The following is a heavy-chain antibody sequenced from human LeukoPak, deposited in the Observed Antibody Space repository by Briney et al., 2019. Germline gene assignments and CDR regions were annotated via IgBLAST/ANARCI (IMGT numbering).Heavy chain of an antibody. CDR1: GYSISSGYY. CDR3: ARDRGADYEGYYGMDV. J-gene: IGHJ6*02. Sequence: SETLSLTCIVSGYSISSGYYWGWIRPPPGKGLEWIGNIHHSGSTYYNPSLKSRVTISVDTSKNQLSLKLSSVTAADTAVYYCARDRGADYEGYYGMDVWGQGTTVTVSS. V-gene: IGHV4-38-2*02. D-gene: IGHD4-17*01. CDR2: IHHSGST.